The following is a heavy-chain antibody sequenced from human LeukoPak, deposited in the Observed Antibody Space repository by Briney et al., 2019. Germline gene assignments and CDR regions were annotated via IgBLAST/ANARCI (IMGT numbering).Heavy chain of an antibody. CDR1: RHTFTRYY. V-gene: IGHV1-2*02. Sequence: APVKASYTASRHTFTRYYMHWVRQAPRQGLEWMGWINPNSVGTNYAQKFQGGVTMTRDTSISTAYMELSRLRSDDTAVYYCARDLGVWFDPWGQGTLVTVSS. J-gene: IGHJ5*02. CDR3: ARDLGVWFDP. D-gene: IGHD3-3*01. CDR2: INPNSVGT.